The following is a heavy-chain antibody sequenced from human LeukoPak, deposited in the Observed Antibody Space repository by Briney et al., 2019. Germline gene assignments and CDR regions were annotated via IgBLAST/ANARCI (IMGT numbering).Heavy chain of an antibody. CDR2: IYYNGNT. J-gene: IGHJ3*01. CDR3: ARTQWGYAFDV. CDR1: SGSINGYY. Sequence: SETLSLTCTVSSGSINGYYWTWIRQPPGKGLEWIGHIYYNGNTNYNPSIKSRVIISLDTSKNQFSLKLNSVTAADTAAYYGARTQWGYAFDVWGPGTMVTVSS. V-gene: IGHV4-59*01. D-gene: IGHD1-26*01.